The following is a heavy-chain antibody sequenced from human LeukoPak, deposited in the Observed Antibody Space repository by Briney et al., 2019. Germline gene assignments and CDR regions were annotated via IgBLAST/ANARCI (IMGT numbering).Heavy chain of an antibody. V-gene: IGHV3-11*01. CDR3: ARGSQQPYY. CDR1: GFTFSDHY. J-gene: IGHJ4*02. Sequence: GGSLRLSCAGPGFTFSDHYMSWIRQAPGKGLEWVSYISSSGVTIYYADSVKGRFTISRDNAKNSLYLQVNSLRAEDTAVYYCARGSQQPYYWGQGTLVTVSS. D-gene: IGHD6-13*01. CDR2: ISSSGVTI.